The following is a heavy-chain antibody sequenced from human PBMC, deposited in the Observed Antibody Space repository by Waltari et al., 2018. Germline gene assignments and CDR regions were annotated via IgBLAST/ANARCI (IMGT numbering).Heavy chain of an antibody. CDR1: GFTFSSYE. CDR3: ARDFEYSSSSEYYYYGMDV. V-gene: IGHV3-48*03. J-gene: IGHJ6*02. Sequence: EVQLVESGEGLVPPGGSLRLSCAASGFTFSSYEMNWVRQAPGKGREWVSYISSSGSTIYYADSVKGRFTISRDNAKNSLYLQMNSLRAEDTAVYYCARDFEYSSSSEYYYYGMDVWGQGTTVTVSS. D-gene: IGHD6-6*01. CDR2: ISSSGSTI.